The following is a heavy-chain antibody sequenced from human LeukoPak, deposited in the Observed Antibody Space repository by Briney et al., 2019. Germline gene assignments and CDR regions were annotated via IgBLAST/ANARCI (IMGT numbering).Heavy chain of an antibody. CDR2: IYYSGST. J-gene: IGHJ4*02. Sequence: SETLSLTCTVSGVSISSHYWSWIRQPPGRGLEWIGYIYYSGSTNYNPSLKSRVTISVDTSKRQFSLKLSSVTAADTAVYYCARGGWYPYYFDYWGQGTLVTVSS. CDR1: GVSISSHY. CDR3: ARGGWYPYYFDY. V-gene: IGHV4-59*11. D-gene: IGHD2-15*01.